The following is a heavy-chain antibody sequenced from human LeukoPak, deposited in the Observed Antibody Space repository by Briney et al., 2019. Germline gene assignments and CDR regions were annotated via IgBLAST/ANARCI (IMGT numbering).Heavy chain of an antibody. CDR3: ARDLRGGSSSWFFDY. J-gene: IGHJ4*02. V-gene: IGHV4-4*07. CDR2: IYTSGST. D-gene: IGHD6-13*01. CDR1: GGSISSYY. Sequence: PSETLSLTSTVSGGSISSYYWSWIRQPAGKGLEWIGRIYTSGSTNYNPSLKSRVTMSVDTSKNQFSLKLSSVTAADTAVYYCARDLRGGSSSWFFDYWGQGTLVTVSS.